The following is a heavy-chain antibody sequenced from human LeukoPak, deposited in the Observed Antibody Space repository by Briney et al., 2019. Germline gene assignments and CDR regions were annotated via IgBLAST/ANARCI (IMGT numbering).Heavy chain of an antibody. V-gene: IGHV3-30*18. J-gene: IGHJ4*02. CDR3: AKDQYSSGWYSDY. D-gene: IGHD6-19*01. CDR1: GFTFSSDG. Sequence: PGGSLRVSCAASGFTFSSDGMHWVRQAPGKGLEWVAVISYDGSNKYYADSVKGRFTISRDNSKNTLYLQMNSLRAEDTAVYYCAKDQYSSGWYSDYWGQGTLVTASS. CDR2: ISYDGSNK.